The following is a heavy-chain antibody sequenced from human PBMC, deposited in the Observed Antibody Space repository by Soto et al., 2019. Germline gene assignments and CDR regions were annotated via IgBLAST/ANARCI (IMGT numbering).Heavy chain of an antibody. J-gene: IGHJ5*02. CDR1: GFTFSSYW. CDR2: INSDGSST. Sequence: GSLRLSCAASGFTFSSYWMHWVRQAPGKGLVWVSRINSDGSSTSYADSVKGRFTISRDNAKNTLYLQMNSLRAEDTAVYYCARDGSFIAAAGIDWFDPWGQGTLVTVSS. V-gene: IGHV3-74*01. CDR3: ARDGSFIAAAGIDWFDP. D-gene: IGHD6-13*01.